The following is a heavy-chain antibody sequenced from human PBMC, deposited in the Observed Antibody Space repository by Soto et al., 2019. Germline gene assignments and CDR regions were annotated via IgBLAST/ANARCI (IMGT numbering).Heavy chain of an antibody. V-gene: IGHV4-59*02. Sequence: SETLSLTCTASGGYVTGYYWSWIRQAPGRGLEWIGYIYYAGNTLYSPSPSSRLSISVDTSKNQFSLKLSSVTAADTAVYYCARDDSVVVPAAIGETYYYYGMDVWVQGTTVTVSS. CDR2: IYYAGNT. CDR1: GGYVTGYY. J-gene: IGHJ6*02. CDR3: ARDDSVVVPAAIGETYYYYGMDV. D-gene: IGHD2-2*01.